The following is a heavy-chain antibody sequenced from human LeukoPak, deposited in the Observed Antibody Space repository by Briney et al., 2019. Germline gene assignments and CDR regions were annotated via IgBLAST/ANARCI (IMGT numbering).Heavy chain of an antibody. Sequence: GGSLRLSCAASGFTFSSYAMHWVRQAPGKGLEYVSAISSNGGSTYYANSVKGRFTISRDNSKNTLYLQMGSLRAEDMAVYYCARGDYDFWSADYWGQGTLVTVSS. CDR2: ISSNGGST. V-gene: IGHV3-64*01. CDR1: GFTFSSYA. D-gene: IGHD3-3*01. CDR3: ARGDYDFWSADY. J-gene: IGHJ4*02.